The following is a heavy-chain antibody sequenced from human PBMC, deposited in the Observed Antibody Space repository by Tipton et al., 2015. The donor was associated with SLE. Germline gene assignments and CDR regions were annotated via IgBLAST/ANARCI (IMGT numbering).Heavy chain of an antibody. V-gene: IGHV3-23*01. J-gene: IGHJ6*03. D-gene: IGHD3-3*01. CDR2: ISGYTGRT. CDR3: AKTHYDFWSGYLPDYYYYYMDV. Sequence: SLRLSCAASGFTFSSYTMTWVRQAPGKGLEWVSAISGYTGRTYYAESVEGRFTVSRDNSKNTLYLQMNSLRAEDTAVYYCAKTHYDFWSGYLPDYYYYYMDVWGKGTTVTASS. CDR1: GFTFSSYT.